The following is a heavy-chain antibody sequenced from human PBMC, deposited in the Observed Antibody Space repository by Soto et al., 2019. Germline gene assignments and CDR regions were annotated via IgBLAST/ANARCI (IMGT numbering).Heavy chain of an antibody. CDR1: GYTFTSYD. D-gene: IGHD5-18*01. Sequence: ASVKVSCKASGYTFTSYDINWVRQATGQGLEWMGWMNPNSGNTGYAQKFQGRVTMTRNTSISTAYMELSSLRSEDTAVYYCGRAVDTVMHDALDIGGKGTMVTVSS. J-gene: IGHJ3*02. CDR3: GRAVDTVMHDALDI. CDR2: MNPNSGNT. V-gene: IGHV1-8*01.